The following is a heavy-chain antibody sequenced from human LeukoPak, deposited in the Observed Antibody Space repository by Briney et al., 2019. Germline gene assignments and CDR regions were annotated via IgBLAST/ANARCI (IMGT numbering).Heavy chain of an antibody. CDR2: VNPSSGAA. CDR1: GYTFTSYC. V-gene: IGHV1-46*01. Sequence: GASVKVSCKASGYTFTSYCMHWVRQAPGQGLEWMGIVNPSSGAATYAQKFQGRVTMTRDTSTSTVYMELSSLRSEDTAIYYCTRDRAVVPAATYFDYWGQGTLVTVSS. CDR3: TRDRAVVPAATYFDY. D-gene: IGHD2-2*01. J-gene: IGHJ4*02.